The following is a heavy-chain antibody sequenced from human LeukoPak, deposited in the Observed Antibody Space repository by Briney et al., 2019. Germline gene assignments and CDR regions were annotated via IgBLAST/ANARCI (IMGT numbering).Heavy chain of an antibody. CDR2: INPSGGSA. V-gene: IGHV1-46*01. CDR3: AREGVAATGLDY. Sequence: PGGSLRLSCAASGFTVSSNYMSWVRQAPGQGLEWMGIINPSGGSASDTQKFQGRVTMTRDTSASTLYMELSSLRSEDTAVYYCAREGVAATGLDYWGQGTLVTVSS. D-gene: IGHD6-13*01. J-gene: IGHJ4*02. CDR1: GFTVSSNY.